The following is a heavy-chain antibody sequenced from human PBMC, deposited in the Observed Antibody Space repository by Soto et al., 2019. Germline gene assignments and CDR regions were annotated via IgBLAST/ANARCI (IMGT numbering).Heavy chain of an antibody. Sequence: GGSLRLSCAASGFTFSTYPTSWVRQAPGKGLEWVSGISGSGISTYYTDSVKGRFTISRDNSKNTVFLQMNSLRDEDTAVYYCVKPPVITASYYYYDMDVWGQGTTVTVSS. CDR3: VKPPVITASYYYYDMDV. D-gene: IGHD4-4*01. J-gene: IGHJ6*02. CDR1: GFTFSTYP. V-gene: IGHV3-23*01. CDR2: ISGSGIST.